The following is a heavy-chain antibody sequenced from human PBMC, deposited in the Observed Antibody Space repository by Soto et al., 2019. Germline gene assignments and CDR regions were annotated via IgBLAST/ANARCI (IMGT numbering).Heavy chain of an antibody. Sequence: GGSLILSCAASGFTFSSYAMSWVRQAPGKGLEWVSAISGSGGSTYYADSVKGRFTISRDNSKNTLYLQMNSLRAEDTAVYYCAQSKRRQIPSIVVVPAASPHWNYGMEVWGQGTTVTVSS. CDR1: GFTFSSYA. D-gene: IGHD2-2*01. J-gene: IGHJ6*02. CDR3: AQSKRRQIPSIVVVPAASPHWNYGMEV. V-gene: IGHV3-23*01. CDR2: ISGSGGST.